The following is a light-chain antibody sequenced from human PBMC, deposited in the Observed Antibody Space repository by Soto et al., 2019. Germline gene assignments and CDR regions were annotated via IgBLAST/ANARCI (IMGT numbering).Light chain of an antibody. CDR2: EVT. CDR1: NGDVGGYDY. CDR3: SSHTSGSARV. V-gene: IGLV2-14*01. Sequence: QSVLTQPASVSGSPGQSIAISCTGTNGDVGGYDYVSWYQQHPDKAPKLMIYEVTKRPSWVSNRFSGSKSGNTASLTISGLQPEDEADYYCSSHTSGSARVFGSGNKVTVL. J-gene: IGLJ1*01.